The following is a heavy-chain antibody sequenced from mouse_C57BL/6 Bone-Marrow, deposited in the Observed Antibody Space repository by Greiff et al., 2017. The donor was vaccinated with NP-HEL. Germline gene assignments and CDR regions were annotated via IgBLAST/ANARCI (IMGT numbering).Heavy chain of an antibody. CDR3: GRGSFDY. Sequence: VQLQQSGPELVKPGASVKISCKASGYTFTDYYMNWVKQSPGKSLEWIGDINPNNGGTSYNQKFKGKATLTVDKSSSTAYMELRSLTSEDSADYYGGRGSFDYWGQGTTLTVSS. J-gene: IGHJ2*01. CDR1: GYTFTDYY. V-gene: IGHV1-26*01. CDR2: INPNNGGT.